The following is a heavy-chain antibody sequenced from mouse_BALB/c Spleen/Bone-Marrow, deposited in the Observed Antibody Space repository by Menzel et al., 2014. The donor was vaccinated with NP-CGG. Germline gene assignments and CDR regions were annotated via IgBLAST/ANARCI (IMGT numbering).Heavy chain of an antibody. V-gene: IGHV1-87*01. D-gene: IGHD2-2*01. Sequence: QVQLQQSGAELARPGASVKLSCKASGYTFTSYWMQWVEQRPGQGLEWIGAIYPGDGDTRYTQKFKGKATLTADKSSSTAYMQLSSLASEDSAVYYCARFYGYDGMDYWGQGTSVTVSS. CDR2: IYPGDGDT. CDR3: ARFYGYDGMDY. CDR1: GYTFTSYW. J-gene: IGHJ4*01.